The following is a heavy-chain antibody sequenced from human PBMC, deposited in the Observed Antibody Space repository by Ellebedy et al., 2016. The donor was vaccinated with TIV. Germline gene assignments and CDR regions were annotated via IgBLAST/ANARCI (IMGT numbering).Heavy chain of an antibody. CDR2: IGVTNDVV. CDR1: GFSFSAYY. V-gene: IGHV3-11*01. Sequence: GGSLRLSCAASGFSFSAYYLMWIRQAPGRGLEWVSKIGVTNDVVDYADSVKGRFTISRDNTKNSLYLQMNSLTAEDTALYYCAREWSSRSADYWGQGTLVAVSS. D-gene: IGHD6-19*01. CDR3: AREWSSRSADY. J-gene: IGHJ4*02.